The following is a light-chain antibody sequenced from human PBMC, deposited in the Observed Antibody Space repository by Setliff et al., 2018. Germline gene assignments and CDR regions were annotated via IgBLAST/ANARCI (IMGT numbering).Light chain of an antibody. CDR3: SSYAASYNPYV. Sequence: QSVLTQPPSASGSPGQSLTISCTGTSSDVGAYNYVSWYQQRPGKAPKLMIYEVTKRPSGVPDRFSGSKSGNTASLTVSGLQADDEADYYCSSYAASYNPYVFGTGTKVTVL. V-gene: IGLV2-8*01. J-gene: IGLJ1*01. CDR1: SSDVGAYNY. CDR2: EVT.